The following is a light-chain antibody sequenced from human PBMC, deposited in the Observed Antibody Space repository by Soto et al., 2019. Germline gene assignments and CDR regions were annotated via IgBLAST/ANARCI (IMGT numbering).Light chain of an antibody. Sequence: QLVLTQPPSASGTPGQRVTISCSGSNSNVGNNTVNWYQQLPGTAPKLLIYSNNQRPSGVPDRFSGSKSGTSASLAISGLQSEDEADYYCAAWDDSLNGPVFGGGTQLTVL. CDR2: SNN. CDR3: AAWDDSLNGPV. J-gene: IGLJ7*01. CDR1: NSNVGNNT. V-gene: IGLV1-44*01.